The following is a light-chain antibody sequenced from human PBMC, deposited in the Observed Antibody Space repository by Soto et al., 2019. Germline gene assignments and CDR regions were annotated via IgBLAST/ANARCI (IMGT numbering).Light chain of an antibody. V-gene: IGKV2-28*01. Sequence: DIVMTQSPLSLAVTLGEPASISCRSSQSPLHSNGNTYLDWNLQKPGQSPQLLIYSASNRASGVPDRFSGSRSGTDFTLKKSRVEAEDVEVYYCMKAVQTRTFGGGTKVEIK. J-gene: IGKJ4*01. CDR2: SAS. CDR3: MKAVQTRT. CDR1: QSPLHSNGNTY.